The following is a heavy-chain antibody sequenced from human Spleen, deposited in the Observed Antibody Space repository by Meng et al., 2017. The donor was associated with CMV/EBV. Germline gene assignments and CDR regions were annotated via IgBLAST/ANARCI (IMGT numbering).Heavy chain of an antibody. Sequence: GGPLRLSCAASGFTFSSYAMSWVRQAPGKGLEWVSAISSSSSYIYYADSVKGRFTISRDNAKNSRYLQMNSLRAEDTAVYYCARGYYSNYWADYYYYYGMDVWGQGTTVTVSS. V-gene: IGHV3-21*01. CDR2: ISSSSSYI. CDR1: GFTFSSYA. CDR3: ARGYYSNYWADYYYYYGMDV. D-gene: IGHD4-11*01. J-gene: IGHJ6*02.